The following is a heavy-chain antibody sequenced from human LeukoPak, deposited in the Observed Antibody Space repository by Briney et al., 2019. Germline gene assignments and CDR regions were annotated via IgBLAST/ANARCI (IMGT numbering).Heavy chain of an antibody. Sequence: GGSLRLSCAASGFTFSSYSMNWVRQAPGKGLEWVSYISSSSSTIYYADSVKGRFTISRDNAKNSLYLQMNSLRDEDTAVYYCARDLVWHATVTKSDYWGQGTLVTVSS. V-gene: IGHV3-48*02. CDR1: GFTFSSYS. CDR2: ISSSSSTI. CDR3: ARDLVWHATVTKSDY. J-gene: IGHJ4*02. D-gene: IGHD4-17*01.